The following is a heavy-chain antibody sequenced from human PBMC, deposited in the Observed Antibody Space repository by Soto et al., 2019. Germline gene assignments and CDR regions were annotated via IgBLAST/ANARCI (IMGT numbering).Heavy chain of an antibody. D-gene: IGHD2-2*01. Sequence: QVQLQESGPGLVKPSETLSLTCTVSGGSISSYYWSWIRQPPGKGLEWIGYIYYSGSTNYNPSLKSRVTISVDTSKNQFSLKLSSVTAADTAVYYCASLPGVEKRWGGYWGQGTLVTVSS. CDR1: GGSISSYY. V-gene: IGHV4-59*01. J-gene: IGHJ4*02. CDR2: IYYSGST. CDR3: ASLPGVEKRWGGY.